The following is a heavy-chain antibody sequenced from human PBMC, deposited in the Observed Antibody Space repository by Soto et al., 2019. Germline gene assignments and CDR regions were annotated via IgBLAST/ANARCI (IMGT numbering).Heavy chain of an antibody. V-gene: IGHV3-30*03. CDR2: ISYDGSNK. Sequence: QVQLVESGGGVVQPGRSLRLSCAASGFTFSSYAMHWVRQAPGKGLEWVAVISYDGSNKYYADSVKGRFTISRDNSKNALHPQMTTLRAKVTAVYYCATAIIGWESAFWGQGTRVTV. J-gene: IGHJ4*02. D-gene: IGHD6-19*01. CDR3: ATAIIGWESAF. CDR1: GFTFSSYA.